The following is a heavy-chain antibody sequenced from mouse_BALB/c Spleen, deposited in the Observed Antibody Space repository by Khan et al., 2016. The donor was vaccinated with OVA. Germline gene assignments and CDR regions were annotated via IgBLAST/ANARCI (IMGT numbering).Heavy chain of an antibody. CDR3: ARGGYGGFAY. J-gene: IGHJ3*01. Sequence: QVQLKQSGAELVKPGASVKLSCKASGYTFTSYDINWVRQRPEQGLEWIGWMFPGDGSTKYNENFKGKATLTTDKSSSTAYMQLSRLTSEDSGAYFWARGGYGGFAYWGQGTLVTVSA. V-gene: IGHV1-85*01. D-gene: IGHD2-14*01. CDR1: GYTFTSYD. CDR2: MFPGDGST.